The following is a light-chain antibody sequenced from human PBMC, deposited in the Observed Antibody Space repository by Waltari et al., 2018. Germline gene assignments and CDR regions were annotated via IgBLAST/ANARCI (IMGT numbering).Light chain of an antibody. CDR2: VKT. V-gene: IGLV1-40*01. CDR1: SSNIGAGYD. J-gene: IGLJ2*01. Sequence: QSVLTQPPSVSGAPGQRVTISCTGSSSNIGAGYDVHWYQQLPGTAPKLLIRVKTKRPSGVPDRFSGSRSGTSASLAITGLRPEDEAEYYCQSYDSSLSGRVFGGGTKVTVL. CDR3: QSYDSSLSGRV.